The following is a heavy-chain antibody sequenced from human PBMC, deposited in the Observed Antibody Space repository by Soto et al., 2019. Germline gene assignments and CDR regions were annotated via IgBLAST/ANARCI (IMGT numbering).Heavy chain of an antibody. CDR3: ARDSPPSDY. Sequence: QVQLVQSGAEVKKPGASVKVSCKASGYTFTSYAMHWVRQAPGQRLEWMGWINAGNGNRKYSQKFQGRVTITRDTSASTAYMELSSLRSEGTAVYYCARDSPPSDYWGQGTLVTVSS. J-gene: IGHJ4*02. CDR2: INAGNGNR. CDR1: GYTFTSYA. V-gene: IGHV1-3*01.